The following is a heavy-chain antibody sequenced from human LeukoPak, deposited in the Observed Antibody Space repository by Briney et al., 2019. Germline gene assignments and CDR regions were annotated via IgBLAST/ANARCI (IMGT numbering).Heavy chain of an antibody. CDR2: IYYSGST. Sequence: SETLSLTCTVSGGSISSSSYYWGWIRQPPGKGLEWIGSIYYSGSTYYNPSLKSRVTISVDTSKNQFSLKLSSATAADTAVYYCARITMVRGLLFDYWGQGTLVTVSS. D-gene: IGHD3-10*01. V-gene: IGHV4-39*01. J-gene: IGHJ4*02. CDR1: GGSISSSSYY. CDR3: ARITMVRGLLFDY.